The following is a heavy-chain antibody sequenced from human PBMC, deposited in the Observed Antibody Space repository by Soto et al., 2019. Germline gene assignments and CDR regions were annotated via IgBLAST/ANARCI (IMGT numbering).Heavy chain of an antibody. CDR2: IYHSGTT. J-gene: IGHJ4*02. D-gene: IGHD6-13*01. Sequence: SEALALTCAVSGGSISSSNWWTWVRQPPGKGLEGIGEIYHSGTTNYNPSLKSRVTISGDRSKNQFSLSLSSVTAADTAVYYCAVPAAGDFDYWGQGTLVPVSS. CDR3: AVPAAGDFDY. V-gene: IGHV4-4*02. CDR1: GGSISSSNW.